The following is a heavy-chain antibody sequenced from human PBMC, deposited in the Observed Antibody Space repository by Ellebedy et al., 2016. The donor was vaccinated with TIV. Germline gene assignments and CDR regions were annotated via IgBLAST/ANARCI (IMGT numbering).Heavy chain of an antibody. CDR1: GGSISTYY. J-gene: IGHJ6*02. D-gene: IGHD5-18*01. CDR2: IYYTGST. Sequence: MPSETLSLTCSVSGGSISTYYWSWIRQPPGKGLECIGYIYYTGSTNYNPSLKSRVTISLDKSKNQFSRKLSYVTAADTAVYYCARSQYSSSQLGMNVWGQGTTVTVSS. V-gene: IGHV4-59*01. CDR3: ARSQYSSSQLGMNV.